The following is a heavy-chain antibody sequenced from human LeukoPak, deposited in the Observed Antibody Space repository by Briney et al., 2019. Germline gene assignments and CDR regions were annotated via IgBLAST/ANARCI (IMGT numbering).Heavy chain of an antibody. CDR1: GFTFNNFA. CDR2: ISGSGGDS. V-gene: IGHV3-23*01. J-gene: IGHJ4*02. D-gene: IGHD3-10*01. Sequence: GGSLRLSCAASGFTFNNFAMSWVRQAPGKGLEWVSLISGSGGDSKSVDSVKGRIVISRDNSKNSLYLQLNSLRPEDTAVYYCAKMAIAKGATQGRGFLQFDFWGQGTLVTVSS. CDR3: AKMAIAKGATQGRGFLQFDF.